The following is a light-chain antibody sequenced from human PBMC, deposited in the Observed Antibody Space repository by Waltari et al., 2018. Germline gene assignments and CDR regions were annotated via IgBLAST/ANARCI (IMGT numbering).Light chain of an antibody. Sequence: DIVMTQSPLSLSVTPGAPASISCRSSQSLLHSSGNTVLDWYLQKPGQSPQLLIYLISNRASGVPDRFSGSGSGTDFTLKISRVEAEDVGVYFCMQARQTPWTFGQGTKVEIK. CDR3: MQARQTPWT. CDR2: LIS. J-gene: IGKJ1*01. V-gene: IGKV2-28*01. CDR1: QSLLHSSGNTV.